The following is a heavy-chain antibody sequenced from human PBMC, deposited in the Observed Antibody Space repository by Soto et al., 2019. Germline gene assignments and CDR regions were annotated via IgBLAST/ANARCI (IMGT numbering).Heavy chain of an antibody. V-gene: IGHV3-15*01. J-gene: IGHJ5*02. CDR2: IKSKTDGGTT. CDR1: GFTFSNAW. D-gene: IGHD1-7*01. CDR3: TTDRITGTTAGVADDWFDP. Sequence: GGSLRLSCAASGFTFSNAWMSWVRQAPGKGLEWVGRIKSKTDGGTTDYAAPVKGRFTISRDDSKNTLYLQMNSLKTEDTAVYYCTTDRITGTTAGVADDWFDPWGQGTLVTVSS.